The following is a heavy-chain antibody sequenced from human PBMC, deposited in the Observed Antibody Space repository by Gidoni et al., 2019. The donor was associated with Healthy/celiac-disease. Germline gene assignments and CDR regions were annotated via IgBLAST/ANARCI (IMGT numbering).Heavy chain of an antibody. CDR1: GFTFSSYA. Sequence: EVQLLESGGGWVQPGGSLRPPRAASGFTFSSYAMSWVRQAPGKGLEWVSAISGSGGSTYYADSVKGRFTISRDNSKNTLYLQMNSLRAEDTAVYYCAKDLVVRDYTDYWGQGTLVTVSS. J-gene: IGHJ4*02. CDR2: ISGSGGST. CDR3: AKDLVVRDYTDY. V-gene: IGHV3-23*01. D-gene: IGHD2-8*02.